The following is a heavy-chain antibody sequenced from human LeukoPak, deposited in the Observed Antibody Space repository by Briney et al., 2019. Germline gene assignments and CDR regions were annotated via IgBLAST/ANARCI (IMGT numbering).Heavy chain of an antibody. CDR2: IYYSGST. V-gene: IGHV4-59*13. CDR1: GSSISSFY. Sequence: PSETLSLTCTVSGSSISSFYWSWIRQPPGKGLEWIGYIYYSGSTKYNPSLKSRATISQDTSKNQFSLKLSSVTAADRAVYYCARGGSGYDSFYYYGMDVWGQGTTVTVSS. J-gene: IGHJ6*02. CDR3: ARGGSGYDSFYYYGMDV. D-gene: IGHD5-12*01.